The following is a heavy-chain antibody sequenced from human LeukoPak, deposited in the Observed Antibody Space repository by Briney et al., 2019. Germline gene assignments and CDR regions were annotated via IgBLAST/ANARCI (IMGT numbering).Heavy chain of an antibody. CDR2: ISSSSSTM. D-gene: IGHD3-10*01. V-gene: IGHV3-48*04. CDR3: ARVFDYGSGKDY. J-gene: IGHJ4*02. Sequence: GGSLRLSCAASGFTFSSYSMNWVRQAPGKGLEWVSYISSSSSTMYYADSVKGRFTISRDNAKNSLYLQMNSPRAEDTAVYYCARVFDYGSGKDYWGQGTLVTVSS. CDR1: GFTFSSYS.